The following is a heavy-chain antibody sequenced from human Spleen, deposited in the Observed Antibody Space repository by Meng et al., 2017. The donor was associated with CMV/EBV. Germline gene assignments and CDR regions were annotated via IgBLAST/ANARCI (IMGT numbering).Heavy chain of an antibody. J-gene: IGHJ5*02. Sequence: VSGGSINNDAYSWTWIRQRPGKGLEWIGYIFNSGSTYYNPSLKSRVTMSLDTSKNQFSLKLSSVTAADTTMYFCAREYHLLSRRFDPWGQGTLVTVSS. CDR2: IFNSGST. V-gene: IGHV4-31*02. D-gene: IGHD2-2*01. CDR3: AREYHLLSRRFDP. CDR1: GGSINNDAYS.